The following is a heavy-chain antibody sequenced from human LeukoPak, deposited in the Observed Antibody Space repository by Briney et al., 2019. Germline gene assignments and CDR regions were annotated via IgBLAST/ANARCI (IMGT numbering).Heavy chain of an antibody. CDR1: GGSSSGYY. CDR3: ARFPGYSSSHHDY. Sequence: SETLPLTCAVYGGSSSGYYWSWIRQPPGKGLEWIGEINHSGSTNYNPSLKSRVTISVDTSKNQFSLKLSSVTAADTAVYYCARFPGYSSSHHDYWGQGTLVTVSS. D-gene: IGHD6-13*01. J-gene: IGHJ4*02. V-gene: IGHV4-34*01. CDR2: INHSGST.